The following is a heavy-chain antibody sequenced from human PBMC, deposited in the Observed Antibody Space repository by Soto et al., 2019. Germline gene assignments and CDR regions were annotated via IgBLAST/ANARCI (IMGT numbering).Heavy chain of an antibody. V-gene: IGHV1-18*01. Sequence: ASVKVSCKASGYTFTSYGISWVRQAPGQGLEWMGWISAYNGNTNYAQKLQGRVTMTTDTSTSTAYMELRSLRSDATAVYYCARDRRRYCTNGVCAKGAFDIWGQGTMVTVSS. D-gene: IGHD2-8*01. CDR3: ARDRRRYCTNGVCAKGAFDI. CDR1: GYTFTSYG. J-gene: IGHJ3*02. CDR2: ISAYNGNT.